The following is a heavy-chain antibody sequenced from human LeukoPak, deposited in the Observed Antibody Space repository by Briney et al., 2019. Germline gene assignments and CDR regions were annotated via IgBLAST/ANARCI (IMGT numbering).Heavy chain of an antibody. Sequence: SETLSLTCSVSGGSLSSSSFYWGWVRQPPGKGLEWIGSISYSGSTYYNPSLKSRITISVDTSKNQFSLKLSSVTAADTAVYYCARRLAVVTQEIDYWGQGTLVTVSS. D-gene: IGHD4-23*01. CDR2: ISYSGST. CDR3: ARRLAVVTQEIDY. V-gene: IGHV4-39*01. CDR1: GGSLSSSSFY. J-gene: IGHJ4*02.